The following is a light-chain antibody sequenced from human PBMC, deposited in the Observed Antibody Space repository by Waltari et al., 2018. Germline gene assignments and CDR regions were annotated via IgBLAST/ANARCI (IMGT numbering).Light chain of an antibody. CDR2: YDS. CDR1: NIESKS. Sequence: SYVLTQPPSASVAPGQAASLHCGGNNIESKSVHWYRQRPGQAPVLVISYDSDRPSGIPDRLSGSNSGNTATLTISRVEAGDEADYYCQVWDANTDPGVFGTGTEVTVL. J-gene: IGLJ1*01. V-gene: IGLV3-21*01. CDR3: QVWDANTDPGV.